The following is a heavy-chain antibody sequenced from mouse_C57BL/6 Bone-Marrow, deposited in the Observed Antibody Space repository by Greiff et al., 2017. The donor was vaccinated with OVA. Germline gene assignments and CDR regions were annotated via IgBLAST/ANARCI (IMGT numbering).Heavy chain of an antibody. CDR1: GFDIKNTY. J-gene: IGHJ1*03. Sequence: VQLKESVAELVRPGASVKLSCTASGFDIKNTYMHWVKQRPEQGLEWIGRIDPANGNTKYAPKFQGKATITADTSSNTAYLQLSSLTSEDTAIYYCARNGYYPYWYFDVWGTGTTVTVSS. V-gene: IGHV14-3*01. D-gene: IGHD2-3*01. CDR3: ARNGYYPYWYFDV. CDR2: IDPANGNT.